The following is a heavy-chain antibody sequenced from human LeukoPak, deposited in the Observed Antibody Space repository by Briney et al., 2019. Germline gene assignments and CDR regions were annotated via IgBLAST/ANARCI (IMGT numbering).Heavy chain of an antibody. Sequence: GGSLRLSCVASGFTFSDYGIHWVRRAPGRGLEWVAFIRFDGSNKYYPDSVQGRFTISRDNSKNTVYLQMNSLTPEDTAFYYCAKVNSFWFDPWGQGTLVTVSS. V-gene: IGHV3-30*02. D-gene: IGHD4-23*01. CDR2: IRFDGSNK. CDR1: GFTFSDYG. J-gene: IGHJ5*02. CDR3: AKVNSFWFDP.